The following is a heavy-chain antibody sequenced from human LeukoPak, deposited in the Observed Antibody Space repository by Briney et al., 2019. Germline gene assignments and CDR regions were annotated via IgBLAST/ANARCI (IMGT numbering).Heavy chain of an antibody. J-gene: IGHJ4*02. D-gene: IGHD3-22*01. V-gene: IGHV1-69*13. CDR3: ASHQYYYDSSGYCCDY. Sequence: SVKVSCKASGYTFTGYYMHWVRQAPGQGLEWMGGIIPIFGTANYAQKFQGRVTITADESTSTAYMELSSLRSEDTAVYYCASHQYYYDSSGYCCDYWGQGTLVTVSS. CDR1: GYTFTGYY. CDR2: IIPIFGTA.